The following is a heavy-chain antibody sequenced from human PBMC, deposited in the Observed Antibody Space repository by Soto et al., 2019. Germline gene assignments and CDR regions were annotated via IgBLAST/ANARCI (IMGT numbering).Heavy chain of an antibody. CDR1: GFTFSDYY. D-gene: IGHD1-1*01. Sequence: GGSLRLSCAASGFTFSDYYMSWVRQAPGKGLEWVANIKQDGSDKNYVDSVKGRFTISRDNAKNSLYLQMNSLRAEDSAVYSCARDTTGILDYWGQGTLVTVSS. J-gene: IGHJ4*02. V-gene: IGHV3-7*01. CDR3: ARDTTGILDY. CDR2: IKQDGSDK.